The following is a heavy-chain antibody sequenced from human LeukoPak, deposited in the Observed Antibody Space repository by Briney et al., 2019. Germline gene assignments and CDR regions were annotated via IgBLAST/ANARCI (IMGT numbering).Heavy chain of an antibody. V-gene: IGHV3-23*01. J-gene: IGHJ4*02. Sequence: GGSLRLSCAASGFTFSSYAVSWVRQAPGKGLEWVSAMSSSDDGRYYAASVRGRFTISRDTSRSTLYLQMNSLRAEDAAVYYCAKAPVTSCRGAFCYPFDYWGQGTLVTVSS. D-gene: IGHD2-15*01. CDR1: GFTFSSYA. CDR3: AKAPVTSCRGAFCYPFDY. CDR2: MSSSDDGR.